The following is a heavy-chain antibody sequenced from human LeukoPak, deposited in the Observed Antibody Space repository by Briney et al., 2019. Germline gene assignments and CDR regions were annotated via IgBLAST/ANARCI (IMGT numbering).Heavy chain of an antibody. Sequence: PGGSLRLSCAASGFTFSSYSMNWVRQAPGKGLEWVSSISSSSSYIYYADSVKGRFTISRDNAKNSLYLQMNSLRAEDTAVYYCARVDGYYYDSGLVDYWGQGTLVTVSS. J-gene: IGHJ4*02. V-gene: IGHV3-21*01. D-gene: IGHD3-22*01. CDR2: ISSSSSYI. CDR1: GFTFSSYS. CDR3: ARVDGYYYDSGLVDY.